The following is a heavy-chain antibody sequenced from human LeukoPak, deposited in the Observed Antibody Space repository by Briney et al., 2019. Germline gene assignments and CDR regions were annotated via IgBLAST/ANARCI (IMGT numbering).Heavy chain of an antibody. V-gene: IGHV3-23*01. Sequence: GGSLRLSCAASGFRFRSYAMSWVRQAPGRGLEWVSSFSGGDGSTYYADSVKGRFTISRDNSKNTLFLQMNSLRAEDTAVYYCARFQAAAGTRGFDYWGQGTLVIVSS. CDR1: GFRFRSYA. D-gene: IGHD6-13*01. J-gene: IGHJ4*02. CDR3: ARFQAAAGTRGFDY. CDR2: FSGGDGST.